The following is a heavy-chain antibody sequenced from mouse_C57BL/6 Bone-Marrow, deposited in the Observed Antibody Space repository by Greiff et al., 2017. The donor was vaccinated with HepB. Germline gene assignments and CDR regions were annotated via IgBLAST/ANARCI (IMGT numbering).Heavy chain of an antibody. V-gene: IGHV3-6*01. CDR2: ISYDGSN. D-gene: IGHD2-4*01. Sequence: EVKLMESGPGLVKPSQSLSLTCSVTGYSITSGYYWNWIRQFPGNKLEWMGYISYDGSNNYNPSLKNRISITRGTSKNQFFLKLNSVTTEDTATYYCAREGDYPAWFAYWGQGTLVTVSA. CDR3: AREGDYPAWFAY. J-gene: IGHJ3*01. CDR1: GYSITSGYY.